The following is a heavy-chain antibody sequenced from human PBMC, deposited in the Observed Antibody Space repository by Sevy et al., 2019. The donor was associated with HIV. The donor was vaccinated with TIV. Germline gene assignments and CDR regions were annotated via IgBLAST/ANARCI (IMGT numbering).Heavy chain of an antibody. D-gene: IGHD3-22*01. CDR3: ARVGYFYDSSGYPTYYYYGMDV. CDR2: ISYDGNYK. CDR1: GFRFSDYA. V-gene: IGHV3-30*04. J-gene: IGHJ6*02. Sequence: GGSLRLSCAASGFRFSDYAVHWVRQAPGTGLEWVADISYDGNYKKYADSVKGRFTISRDNSKNTLYLEMSSLTAEDTAMYYCARVGYFYDSSGYPTYYYYGMDVWGQGTTVTVSS.